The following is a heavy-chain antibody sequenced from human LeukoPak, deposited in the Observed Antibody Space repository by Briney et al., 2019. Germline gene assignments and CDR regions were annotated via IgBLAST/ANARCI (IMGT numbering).Heavy chain of an antibody. CDR2: MNSNSGNT. CDR1: GYTFTSHD. CDR3: XRGXPKXXXLGGNCHPRDWYFDL. Sequence: ASVKVSCKASGYTFTSHDINWVRQATGQGLEWMGWMNSNSGNTGYAQKFQGRVTMTRDTSIRTAYLELSSLRSEDTGMYYCXRGXPKXXXLGGNCHPRDWYFDLWGRGTPVTVSS. D-gene: IGHD2-21*01. J-gene: IGHJ2*01. V-gene: IGHV1-8*01.